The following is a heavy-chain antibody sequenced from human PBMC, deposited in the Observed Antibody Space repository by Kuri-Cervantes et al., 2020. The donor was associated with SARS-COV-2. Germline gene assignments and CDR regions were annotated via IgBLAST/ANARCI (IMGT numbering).Heavy chain of an antibody. Sequence: GESLKISCAASGFTFSSYSMNWVRQAPGKGLEWVSSISSDSSYIHYADSVKGRFTISRDNAKNSLHLHMNSLRAEDTAVYYCARDSDDDVWSGYSTAEYFQHWGQGTLVTVSS. CDR2: ISSDSSYI. CDR1: GFTFSSYS. CDR3: ARDSDDDVWSGYSTAEYFQH. D-gene: IGHD3-3*01. V-gene: IGHV3-21*01. J-gene: IGHJ1*01.